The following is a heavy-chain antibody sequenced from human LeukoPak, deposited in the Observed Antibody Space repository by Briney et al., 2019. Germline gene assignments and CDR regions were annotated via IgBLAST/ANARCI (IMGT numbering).Heavy chain of an antibody. V-gene: IGHV4-59*08. D-gene: IGHD6-19*01. CDR2: AYHTGHT. CDR3: ARHPFSAPFDY. J-gene: IGHJ4*02. Sequence: PSETLSLTCTVSGGSMNNYYWSWIRQPPGKGLEWIAYAYHTGHTHYNPSLKSRVIISLDTSKSQVSLKVNSVTAADTAVYYCARHPFSAPFDYWGQGTLVTVSS. CDR1: GGSMNNYY.